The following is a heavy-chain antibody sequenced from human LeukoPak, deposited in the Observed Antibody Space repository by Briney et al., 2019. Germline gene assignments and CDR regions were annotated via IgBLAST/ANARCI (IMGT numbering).Heavy chain of an antibody. D-gene: IGHD5-18*01. V-gene: IGHV1-69*01. Sequence: SVKVSCEASGGTFSSYAISWVRQAPGQGLEWMGGIIPIFGTANYAQKFQGRVTITADESTSTAYMELSSLRSEDTAVYYCAITAMVGGDTFYYYYYGMDVWGKGTTVTVSS. CDR2: IIPIFGTA. J-gene: IGHJ6*04. CDR3: AITAMVGGDTFYYYYYGMDV. CDR1: GGTFSSYA.